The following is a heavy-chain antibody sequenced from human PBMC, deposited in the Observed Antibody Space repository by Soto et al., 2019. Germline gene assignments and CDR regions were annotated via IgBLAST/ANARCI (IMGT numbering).Heavy chain of an antibody. CDR3: ARAHPHESKRGYQLWFMSASHHYYYYMDV. D-gene: IGHD5-18*01. J-gene: IGHJ6*03. CDR2: ISAYNGNT. Sequence: GASVKVSCKASGYTFTSYGINWVRQAPGQGLEWMGWISAYNGNTNYAQKLQGRVTMTTDTSTSTAYMELRSLRSDDTAVYYCARAHPHESKRGYQLWFMSASHHYYYYMDVWGKGTTVTVSS. CDR1: GYTFTSYG. V-gene: IGHV1-18*01.